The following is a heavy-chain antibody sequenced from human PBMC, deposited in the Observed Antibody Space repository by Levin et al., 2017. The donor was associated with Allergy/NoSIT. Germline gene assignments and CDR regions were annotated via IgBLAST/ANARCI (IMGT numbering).Heavy chain of an antibody. CDR3: NSPNYYDSSGYRRGGADY. Sequence: GGSLRLSCAASGFTFSGSAVHWVRQASGKGLEWVGRIRSKANSYETAYAASVKGRFTISRDDSKNTAYLQMNSLKTEDTAVYYCNSPNYYDSSGYRRGGADYWGQGTLVTVSS. V-gene: IGHV3-73*01. D-gene: IGHD3-22*01. CDR2: IRSKANSYET. CDR1: GFTFSGSA. J-gene: IGHJ4*02.